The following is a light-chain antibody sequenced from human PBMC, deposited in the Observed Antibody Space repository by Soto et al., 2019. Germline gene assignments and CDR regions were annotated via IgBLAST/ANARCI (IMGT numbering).Light chain of an antibody. CDR3: PQYNNGHPDST. J-gene: IGKJ1*01. V-gene: IGKV3-15*01. CDR1: QRVGST. Sequence: EIVMTQAPATMSVSPGERATLCCMAMQRVGSTLAGYQQKPGQAPRLLIYGASTRATGIPARFSGSGSGTEFTLTISSLQSEDFALYFCPQYNNGHPDSTFGQATTVEIK. CDR2: GAS.